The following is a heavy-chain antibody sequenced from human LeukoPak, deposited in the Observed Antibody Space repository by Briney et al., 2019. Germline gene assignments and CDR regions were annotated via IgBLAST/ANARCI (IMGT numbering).Heavy chain of an antibody. CDR2: IYYSGST. J-gene: IGHJ3*02. D-gene: IGHD5-18*01. V-gene: IGHV4-59*01. CDR3: ARGEPVDTAMATTGDAFDI. CDR1: GGSISSYY. Sequence: SETLSLTCTVSGGSISSYYWSWIRQPPGKGLEWIGYIYYSGSTNYNPSLKSRVTISVDTSKNQFSLKLSSVTAADTAVYYCARGEPVDTAMATTGDAFDIWGQGTMVTVSS.